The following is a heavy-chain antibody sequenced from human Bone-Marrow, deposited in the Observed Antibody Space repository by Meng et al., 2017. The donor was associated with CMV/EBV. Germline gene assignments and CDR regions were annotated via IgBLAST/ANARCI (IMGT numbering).Heavy chain of an antibody. D-gene: IGHD3-10*01. CDR1: GGSFSGYY. CDR3: ARDYYGSGSYFWFDP. V-gene: IGHV4-59*01. Sequence: SETLSLTCAVYGGSFSGYYWSWIRQPPGKGLEWSGYIYYSGSTNYNPTLKSRVTISVDTPKNQSSLKLSSVTVADPAVYYCARDYYGSGSYFWFDPWGQGTLVTVSS. J-gene: IGHJ5*02. CDR2: IYYSGST.